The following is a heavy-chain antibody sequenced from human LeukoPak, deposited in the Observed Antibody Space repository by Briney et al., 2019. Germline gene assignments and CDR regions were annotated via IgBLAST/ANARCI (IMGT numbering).Heavy chain of an antibody. J-gene: IGHJ3*02. Sequence: SETLSLTCTVSGGSISSYYWSWIRQPPGQGLEWIGYIYYSGSTNYNPSLKSRVTISVDTSKNQFSLKLSSLTAADTAVYYCAKSIAVALDAFDIWGQGAMVTVSS. CDR2: IYYSGST. D-gene: IGHD6-19*01. CDR3: AKSIAVALDAFDI. V-gene: IGHV4-59*01. CDR1: GGSISSYY.